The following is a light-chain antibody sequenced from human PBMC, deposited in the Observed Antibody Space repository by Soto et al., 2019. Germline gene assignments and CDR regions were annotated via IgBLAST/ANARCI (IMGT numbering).Light chain of an antibody. J-gene: IGLJ3*02. V-gene: IGLV1-51*02. CDR3: GTWYSSLSAKV. CDR1: SSNIGNNY. CDR2: ENN. Sequence: QSVLTQPPSVSAAPGQKVTISCSGSSSNIGNNYVSWYQQLPGTAPKLLIYENNKRPSGIPYRYSGSKSGTSATLGITGLQTGDEADYYCGTWYSSLSAKVFGGGTKLTVL.